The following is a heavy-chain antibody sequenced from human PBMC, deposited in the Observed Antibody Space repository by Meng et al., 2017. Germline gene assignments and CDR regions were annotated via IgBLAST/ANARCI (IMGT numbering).Heavy chain of an antibody. J-gene: IGHJ4*02. CDR1: GFTFSIYW. CDR2: IKQGGSEK. Sequence: GESLKISCAASGFTFSIYWMSWVRQAPGKGLEWVANIKQGGSEKYYVDSVKGRFTISRDNAKNSLYLQMDSLRAEDTAVYYCARTPTVTTYGYWGQGALVTVSS. D-gene: IGHD4-17*01. V-gene: IGHV3-7*01. CDR3: ARTPTVTTYGY.